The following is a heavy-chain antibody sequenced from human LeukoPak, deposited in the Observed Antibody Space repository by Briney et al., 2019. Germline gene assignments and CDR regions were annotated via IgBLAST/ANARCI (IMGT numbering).Heavy chain of an antibody. D-gene: IGHD1-1*01. CDR2: IYYTGNI. Sequence: SETLSLTCIVSGGSISRYYWSWIRQPPGKGLEWIGHIYYTGNIDYNSSLKRRVNISVDTSRNQFSLRLSYVTASDTAVYYCAGGDTTLPTGSYLDYWGQGTLVTVSS. J-gene: IGHJ4*02. V-gene: IGHV4-59*01. CDR3: AGGDTTLPTGSYLDY. CDR1: GGSISRYY.